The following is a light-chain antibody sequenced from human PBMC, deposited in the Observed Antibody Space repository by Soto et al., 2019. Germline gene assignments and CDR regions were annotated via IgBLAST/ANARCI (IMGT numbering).Light chain of an antibody. CDR3: QSYDSSLSGSL. J-gene: IGLJ2*01. V-gene: IGLV1-40*01. Sequence: QSVLTQPPSVSGAPGQRVTISCTGGSSNIGAGYDVHWYQQLPGTAPKLLIYADTNRPSGVPDRLSGSKSDTTASLAITGLHDEDEADYYCQSYDSSLSGSLFGGGTKLTVL. CDR2: ADT. CDR1: SSNIGAGYD.